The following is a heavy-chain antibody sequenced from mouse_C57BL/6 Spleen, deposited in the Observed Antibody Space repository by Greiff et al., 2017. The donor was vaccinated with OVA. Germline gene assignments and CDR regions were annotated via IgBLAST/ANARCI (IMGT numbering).Heavy chain of an antibody. CDR1: GYTFTSYW. Sequence: VQLQQPGAELVMPGASVKLSCKASGYTFTSYWMHWVKQRPGQGLEWIGEIDPSDSYTNYNQKFKGKSTVTVDKSSSTAYMQLSSLTSEDSAVYYGAGGKLGIGWYFDVWGTGTTVTVSS. CDR3: AGGKLGIGWYFDV. CDR2: IDPSDSYT. J-gene: IGHJ1*03. V-gene: IGHV1-69*01. D-gene: IGHD4-1*01.